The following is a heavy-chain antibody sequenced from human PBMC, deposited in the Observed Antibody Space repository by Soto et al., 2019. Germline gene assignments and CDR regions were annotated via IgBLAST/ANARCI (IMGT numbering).Heavy chain of an antibody. CDR2: ISGSGGST. D-gene: IGHD3-3*01. CDR3: AKKSYDFWSGYYTYYYYYYMDV. CDR1: GFTFSSYA. V-gene: IGHV3-23*01. J-gene: IGHJ6*03. Sequence: GGSLRLSCAASGFTFSSYAMSWVRQAPGKGLEWVSAISGSGGSTYYADSVKGRFTISRDNSKNTLYLQMNSLRAEDTAVYYCAKKSYDFWSGYYTYYYYYYMDVWGKGTTVTVSS.